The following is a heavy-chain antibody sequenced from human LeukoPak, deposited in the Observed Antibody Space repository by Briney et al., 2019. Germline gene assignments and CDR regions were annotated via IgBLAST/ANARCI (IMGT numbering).Heavy chain of an antibody. D-gene: IGHD1-26*01. CDR2: ISYDGNNK. J-gene: IGHJ3*01. V-gene: IGHV3-30-3*01. CDR3: AREWEMGAFDV. CDR1: ALTFSTYA. Sequence: GGSLRLSCEASALTFSTYAMHWVRQAPGKGLAWVAVISYDGNNKYYADSVKGRFTISRDNSRDTLDLQMNSLRPEDTAVYYCAREWEMGAFDVWGQGTMVTVPS.